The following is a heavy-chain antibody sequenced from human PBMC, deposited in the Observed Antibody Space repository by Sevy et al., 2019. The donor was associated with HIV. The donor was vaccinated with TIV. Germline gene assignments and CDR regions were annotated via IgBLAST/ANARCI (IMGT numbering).Heavy chain of an antibody. V-gene: IGHV1-69*13. CDR3: ARDGCSSTSCYSPDYYYYGMDV. Sequence: ASVKVSRKASGGTFSSYAISWVRQAPGQGLEWMGGIIPIFGTANYAQKFQGRVTITADESTSTAYMELSSLRSEDTAVYYCARDGCSSTSCYSPDYYYYGMDVWGQGTTVTVSS. CDR1: GGTFSSYA. D-gene: IGHD2-2*01. J-gene: IGHJ6*02. CDR2: IIPIFGTA.